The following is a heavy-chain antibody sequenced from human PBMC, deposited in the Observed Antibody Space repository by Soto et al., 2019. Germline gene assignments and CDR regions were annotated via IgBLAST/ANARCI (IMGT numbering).Heavy chain of an antibody. J-gene: IGHJ6*02. V-gene: IGHV4-31*03. CDR2: IYYSGST. Sequence: PSETLSLTCTVSGGSISSGGYYWSWIRQHPGKGLEWIGYIYYSGSTYYNPSLKSRVTISVDTSKNQFSLKLSSVTAADTAVYYCARDCGPDIVEVPAARSCLGMDVWGQGTTVTVSS. D-gene: IGHD2-2*01. CDR3: ARDCGPDIVEVPAARSCLGMDV. CDR1: GGSISSGGYY.